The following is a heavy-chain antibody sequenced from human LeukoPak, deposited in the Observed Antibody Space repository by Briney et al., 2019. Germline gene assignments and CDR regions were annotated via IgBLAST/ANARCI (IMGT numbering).Heavy chain of an antibody. Sequence: GGSLRLSCAASGFTFSSYGMHWVRQAPGKGLEWVAVIWYDGSNKYYADSVKGRFTISRDNSKNTLYLQMNSLRAEDTAVYYCAKPTRGSGGSFLIDYWGQGTLVTVSS. J-gene: IGHJ4*02. CDR2: IWYDGSNK. CDR1: GFTFSSYG. V-gene: IGHV3-33*06. D-gene: IGHD2-15*01. CDR3: AKPTRGSGGSFLIDY.